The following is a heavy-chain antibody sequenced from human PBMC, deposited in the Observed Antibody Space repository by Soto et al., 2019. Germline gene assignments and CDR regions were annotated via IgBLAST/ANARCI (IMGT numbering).Heavy chain of an antibody. CDR3: ARDQSTSVTTFVY. D-gene: IGHD4-17*01. J-gene: IGHJ4*02. Sequence: QVHLVESGGGVVQPGRSLRLSCAASGFTFSSYGMHWVRQAPGKGLEWVAVIWFDGNNKYYAASVRGRFTISRDNSKNPLYLQMNRLRAEDTAVYCCARDQSTSVTTFVYWGRGTLVTVSS. V-gene: IGHV3-33*01. CDR1: GFTFSSYG. CDR2: IWFDGNNK.